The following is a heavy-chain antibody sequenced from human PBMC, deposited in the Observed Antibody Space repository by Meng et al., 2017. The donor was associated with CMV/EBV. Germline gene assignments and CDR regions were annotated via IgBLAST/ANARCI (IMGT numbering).Heavy chain of an antibody. CDR1: FSSYG. CDR3: ARDGAHLIYYDSSGYFDY. CDR2: IWYDGSNK. Sequence: FSSYGINWVRQAPSKGREWVAVIWYDGSNKYYADSVKGRFTISRDNSKNTLYQQMNSLRVEDTAVYYCARDGAHLIYYDSSGYFDYWGQGTLVTVSS. J-gene: IGHJ4*02. V-gene: IGHV3-33*01. D-gene: IGHD3-22*01.